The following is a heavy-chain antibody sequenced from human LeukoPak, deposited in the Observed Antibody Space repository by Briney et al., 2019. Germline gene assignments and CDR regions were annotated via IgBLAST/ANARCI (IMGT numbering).Heavy chain of an antibody. D-gene: IGHD3-22*01. J-gene: IGHJ4*02. CDR1: GFTFSSYS. Sequence: GGSLRLSCAASGFTFSSYSMNWVRQAPGKGLEWVSSISSSSSYIYYADSVKGRFTISRDNAENTLYRQMNSLRAEDTAVYYCARHRYYYDSSGSPHFVYWGQGTLVTVSS. CDR3: ARHRYYYDSSGSPHFVY. CDR2: ISSSSSYI. V-gene: IGHV3-21*01.